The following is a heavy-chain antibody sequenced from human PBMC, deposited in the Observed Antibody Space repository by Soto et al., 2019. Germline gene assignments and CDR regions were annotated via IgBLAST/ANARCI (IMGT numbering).Heavy chain of an antibody. CDR2: IIPIFGTA. J-gene: IGHJ4*02. D-gene: IGHD3-22*01. V-gene: IGHV1-69*06. CDR3: ARAMFQGYYDSLYYFDY. CDR1: GGTFSSYS. Sequence: SVKVSCKASGGTFSSYSISWVRQAPGQGLEWMGGIIPIFGTANYAQKFQGRVTITADKSTSTAYMELSSLRSEDTAVYYCARAMFQGYYDSLYYFDYWGQGTLVTVSS.